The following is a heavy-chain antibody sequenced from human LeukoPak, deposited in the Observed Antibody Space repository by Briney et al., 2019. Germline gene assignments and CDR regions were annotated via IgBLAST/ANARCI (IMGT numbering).Heavy chain of an antibody. CDR2: ISGSGGST. V-gene: IGHV3-23*01. CDR3: AKLQGYDGSGSPDY. D-gene: IGHD3-10*01. Sequence: GSLRLSCAASGFTFSSYAMRWVRQAPGKGLEWVSAISGSGGSTYYADSVKGRFTISRDNSKNTLYLQMNSLRAEDTAVYYCAKLQGYDGSGSPDYWGQGTLVTVSS. J-gene: IGHJ4*02. CDR1: GFTFSSYA.